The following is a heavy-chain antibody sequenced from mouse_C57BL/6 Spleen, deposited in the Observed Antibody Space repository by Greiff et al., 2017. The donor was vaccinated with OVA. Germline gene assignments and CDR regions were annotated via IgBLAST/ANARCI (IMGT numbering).Heavy chain of an antibody. CDR3: ARRDSSGYDFDY. J-gene: IGHJ2*01. Sequence: QVQLQQPGAELVKPGASVKMSCKASGYTFTSYWMHWVKQRPGQGLEWIGEIDPSDSYTNYNQKFKGKSTLTVDKSSSTAYMQLSSLTSEDSAVYYCARRDSSGYDFDYWGQGTTLTVSS. CDR2: IDPSDSYT. V-gene: IGHV1-69*01. D-gene: IGHD3-2*02. CDR1: GYTFTSYW.